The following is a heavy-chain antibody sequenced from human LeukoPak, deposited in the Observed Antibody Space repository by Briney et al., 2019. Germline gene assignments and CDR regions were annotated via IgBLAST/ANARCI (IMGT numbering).Heavy chain of an antibody. D-gene: IGHD1-14*01. V-gene: IGHV1-18*01. J-gene: IGHJ4*02. CDR2: ICAYKGNT. CDR3: ARDTTADY. CDR1: GYTFTGYG. Sequence: ASVKVSCKASGYTFTGYGISWVRQAPGQGLESMAWICAYKGNTNYAQKSQGRVTMTTDTSTSTAYMELRSLRSADTAVYYCARDTTADYWGQGTLVTVSS.